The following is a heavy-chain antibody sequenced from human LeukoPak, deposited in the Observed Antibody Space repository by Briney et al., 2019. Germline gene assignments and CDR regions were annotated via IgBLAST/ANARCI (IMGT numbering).Heavy chain of an antibody. CDR2: IIPIFGAA. J-gene: IGHJ4*02. CDR1: GYTFTDYG. D-gene: IGHD2-21*02. V-gene: IGHV1-69*06. CDR3: ARSSVVTAMVHLDY. Sequence: ASVKVSCKASGYTFTDYGISWVRQAPGQGLEWMGGIIPIFGAANYAQKFQGRVTITADKSTSTSYMELSSLRSEDTAVYYCARSSVVTAMVHLDYWGQGTLVTVSS.